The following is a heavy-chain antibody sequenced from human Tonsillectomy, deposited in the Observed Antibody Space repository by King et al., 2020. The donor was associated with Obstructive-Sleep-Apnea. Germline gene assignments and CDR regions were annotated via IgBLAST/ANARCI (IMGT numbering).Heavy chain of an antibody. CDR2: IYYSGST. Sequence: QLQESGPGLVKPSETLSLTCTVSGGSISSYYWSWIRQPPGKELEWIGYIYYSGSTNYNPSLKSRVTIAVDTSKKQFSLKLSSVTAADTAVYYCARNWEYGCNGDYFDYWGQGTLVSVSS. D-gene: IGHD4-23*01. J-gene: IGHJ4*02. V-gene: IGHV4-59*01. CDR1: GGSISSYY. CDR3: ARNWEYGCNGDYFDY.